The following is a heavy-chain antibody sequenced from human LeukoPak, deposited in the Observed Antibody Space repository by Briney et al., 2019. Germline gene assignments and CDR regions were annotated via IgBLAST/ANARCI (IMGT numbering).Heavy chain of an antibody. CDR1: GFTFSSYG. Sequence: PGRSLRLSCAASGFTFSSYGMHWVRQAPGKGLEWVAVIWYDGSNKYYADSVKGRFTISRDNSKNTLYLQMNSLRAEDTAVYYCARDRVYGSGSYFGYWGQGTLVTASS. CDR3: ARDRVYGSGSYFGY. V-gene: IGHV3-33*01. D-gene: IGHD3-10*01. J-gene: IGHJ4*02. CDR2: IWYDGSNK.